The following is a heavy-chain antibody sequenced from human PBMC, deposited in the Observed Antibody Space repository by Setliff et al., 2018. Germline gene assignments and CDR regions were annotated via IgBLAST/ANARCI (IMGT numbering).Heavy chain of an antibody. CDR2: IKQDGSEK. V-gene: IGHV3-7*01. Sequence: GGSLRPSCAASGFTFSSYAMNWVRQAPGKGLEWVANIKQDGSEKYYVDSVKGRFSISRDNAKNSLYLQMNGLRAEDTAVYYCARDPHFDSWGQGTLVTVSS. J-gene: IGHJ4*02. CDR3: ARDPHFDS. CDR1: GFTFSSYA.